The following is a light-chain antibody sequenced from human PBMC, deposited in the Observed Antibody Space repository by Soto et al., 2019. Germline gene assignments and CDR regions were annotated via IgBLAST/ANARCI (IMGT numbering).Light chain of an antibody. CDR1: QSVDNY. J-gene: IGKJ4*01. CDR2: DAS. CDR3: QQRSTGPPLT. V-gene: IGKV3-11*01. Sequence: EIVLTQSPDTLSLSPGERATLSCRASQSVDNYLAWYQQRPGQAPRLLIYDASNRASGIPARFSGSGSGTDFTLTISSLEPEDFAVYYCQQRSTGPPLTFGGATKVDIK.